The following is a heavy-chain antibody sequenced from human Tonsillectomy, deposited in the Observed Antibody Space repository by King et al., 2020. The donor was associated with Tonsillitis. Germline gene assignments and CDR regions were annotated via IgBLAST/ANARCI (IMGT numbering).Heavy chain of an antibody. Sequence: DVQLVESGGGLVQPGRSLRLSCAASGFTFDDYDMHGVRQAPGKGLEWVSGISWNSGSIAYADSVKGRFTISRDNAKNSLYLQMNSLRAEDTALYYCAKDGGGRKNSLWLRVLGGWDYWGPGTLVTVSS. V-gene: IGHV3-9*01. CDR2: ISWNSGSI. D-gene: IGHD5-18*01. CDR1: GFTFDDYD. CDR3: AKDGGGRKNSLWLRVLGGWDY. J-gene: IGHJ4*02.